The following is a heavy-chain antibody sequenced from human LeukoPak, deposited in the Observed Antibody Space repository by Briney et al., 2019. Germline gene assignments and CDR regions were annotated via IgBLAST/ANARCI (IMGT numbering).Heavy chain of an antibody. CDR1: GFTFSSYA. J-gene: IGHJ6*03. CDR2: ISDSGADT. V-gene: IGHV3-23*01. Sequence: GGSLRLSCAASGFTFSSYAMSWVRQAPGRGLEWVSVISDSGADTSYADSGKGRFTISRDNSKNTLYLQMNSLRAEDTAVYYCAKDSSGLSNYYYYYYMDVWGKGTTVTVSS. CDR3: AKDSSGLSNYYYYYYMDV. D-gene: IGHD3/OR15-3a*01.